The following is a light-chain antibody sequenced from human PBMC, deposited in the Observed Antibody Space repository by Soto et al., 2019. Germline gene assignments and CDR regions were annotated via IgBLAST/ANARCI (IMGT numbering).Light chain of an antibody. CDR3: QQYDNWPPWT. CDR1: QSISNN. V-gene: IGKV3-15*01. CDR2: DAS. J-gene: IGKJ1*01. Sequence: VMTQSPATLSVSPGERATLSCRASQSISNNLAWYQQRPGQAPRLLIYDASTRATGVPARFSGGGSGTDFTLTISGLQSEDFAVYYCQQYDNWPPWTLGQGTEVEIK.